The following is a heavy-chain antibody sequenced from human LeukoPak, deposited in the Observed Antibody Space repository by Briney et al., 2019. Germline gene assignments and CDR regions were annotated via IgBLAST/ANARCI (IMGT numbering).Heavy chain of an antibody. V-gene: IGHV4-30-2*01. J-gene: IGHJ6*02. CDR3: ARVLGGYCSSTSCYYYYGMDV. CDR2: IYHSGST. D-gene: IGHD2-2*01. CDR1: GGSISSGGYY. Sequence: SQTLSLTCTVSGGSISSGGYYWSWIRQPPGKGLEWIGYIYHSGSTYYNPSLKSRVTISVDRSKNQFSLKLSSVTAADTAVYYCARVLGGYCSSTSCYYYYGMDVWGQGTTVTVSS.